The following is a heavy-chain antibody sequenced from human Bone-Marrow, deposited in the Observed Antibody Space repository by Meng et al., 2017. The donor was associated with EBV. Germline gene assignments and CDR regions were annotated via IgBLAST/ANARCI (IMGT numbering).Heavy chain of an antibody. Sequence: QVQLQQWGAGLLKPSEXLSLTCAVYGGSFSGYYWSWIRQPPGKGLEWIGYVHYIGSTIDNPSLKSRVTISVDRSKNQFSLKLSSVTAADTAVYYCARSPGSSGWNYYFDYWGQGTLVTVSS. D-gene: IGHD6-19*01. CDR3: ARSPGSSGWNYYFDY. V-gene: IGHV4-34*11. CDR2: VHYIGST. CDR1: GGSFSGYY. J-gene: IGHJ4*02.